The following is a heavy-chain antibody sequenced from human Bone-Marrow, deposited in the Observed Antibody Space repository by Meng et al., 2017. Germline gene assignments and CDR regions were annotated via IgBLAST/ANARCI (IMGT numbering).Heavy chain of an antibody. J-gene: IGHJ4*02. CDR1: GGSFSDYY. V-gene: IGHV4-59*01. Sequence: SETLSLTCVVSGGSFSDYYWSWIRQPPGKGLEWIGYIYYSGSTNYNPSLKSRVTISVDTSKNQFSLKLSSVTAADTAVYYCARELVAAAGYFDYWGQGTLVTVSS. D-gene: IGHD6-13*01. CDR2: IYYSGST. CDR3: ARELVAAAGYFDY.